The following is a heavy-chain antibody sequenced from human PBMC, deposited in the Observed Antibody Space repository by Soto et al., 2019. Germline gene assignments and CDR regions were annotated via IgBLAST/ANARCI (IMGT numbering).Heavy chain of an antibody. CDR3: AKNQERELPRVIDF. CDR2: MSGSSSTT. Sequence: GGSLRLSCATSGLTFSNYAMSWVRQAPGGGLGWVSSMSGSSSTTYYADSVRGRFTISRDRSKNTLYLQMSSLRAEDTALYYCAKNQERELPRVIDFWGQGTLVTVSS. V-gene: IGHV3-23*01. CDR1: GLTFSNYA. J-gene: IGHJ4*02. D-gene: IGHD1-7*01.